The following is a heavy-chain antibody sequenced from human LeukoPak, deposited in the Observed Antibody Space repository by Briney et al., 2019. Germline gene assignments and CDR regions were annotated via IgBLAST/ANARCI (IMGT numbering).Heavy chain of an antibody. Sequence: SETLSLTCTVSGGSISSYYWIWIRQPPGKGLEWIGYISYSGSTNYNPSLKSRVTISVDTSKNQFSLKLSSVTAADTAVYYCARGDSSGWERYYYYGMDVWGQGTTVTVSS. V-gene: IGHV4-59*01. CDR3: ARGDSSGWERYYYYGMDV. D-gene: IGHD6-19*01. J-gene: IGHJ6*02. CDR2: ISYSGST. CDR1: GGSISSYY.